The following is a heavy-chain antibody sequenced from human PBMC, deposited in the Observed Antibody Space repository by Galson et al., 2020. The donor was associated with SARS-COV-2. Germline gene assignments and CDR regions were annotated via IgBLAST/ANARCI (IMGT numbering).Heavy chain of an antibody. Sequence: SETLSLTCTVSGGSISSSSYYWGWIRQPPGKGLEWIGSIYYSGSTYYNPSLKSRVTISVDTSKNQFSLKLSSVTAADTAVYYCAREDCSGGSCYSMVVGNLDYWGQGTLVTVSS. CDR2: IYYSGST. CDR3: AREDCSGGSCYSMVVGNLDY. CDR1: GGSISSSSYY. D-gene: IGHD2-15*01. V-gene: IGHV4-39*02. J-gene: IGHJ4*02.